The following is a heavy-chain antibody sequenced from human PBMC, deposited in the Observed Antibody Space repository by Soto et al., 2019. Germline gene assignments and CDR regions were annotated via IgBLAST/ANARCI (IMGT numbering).Heavy chain of an antibody. CDR1: GYTFTGHY. J-gene: IGHJ3*02. Sequence: GASVKVSCKASGYTFTGHYMHWVRQAPGQGLEWMGWINPNSGGTNYAQKFQGRVTLTKATSISTTYMELSRLRSDDTAVYYCGRDSCYDILTGYSRNAFDIWGQGTMVTVSS. CDR2: INPNSGGT. CDR3: GRDSCYDILTGYSRNAFDI. V-gene: IGHV1-2*02. D-gene: IGHD3-9*01.